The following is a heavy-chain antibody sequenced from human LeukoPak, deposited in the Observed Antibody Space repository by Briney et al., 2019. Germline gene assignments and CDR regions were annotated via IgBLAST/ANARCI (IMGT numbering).Heavy chain of an antibody. V-gene: IGHV3-23*01. Sequence: GGSLRLSCAASGFTFSNYAMNWVRQAPGKGLEWVSVISGSGGVTFYADSMKGRFTISRDNTKNSLYLQMNSLRAEDTAVYFCAVREGASYSGRFDYWGQGTLVTVSS. CDR2: ISGSGGVT. CDR1: GFTFSNYA. D-gene: IGHD1-26*01. CDR3: AVREGASYSGRFDY. J-gene: IGHJ4*02.